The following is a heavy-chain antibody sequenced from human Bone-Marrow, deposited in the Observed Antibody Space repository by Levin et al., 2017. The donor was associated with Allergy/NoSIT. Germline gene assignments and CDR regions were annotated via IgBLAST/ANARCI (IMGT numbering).Heavy chain of an antibody. D-gene: IGHD4-17*01. CDR2: IHYSGST. CDR1: GDSVTRTSSY. Sequence: SQTLSLTCSVSGDSVTRTSSYWGWIRQPPGKGLEWIGSIHYSGSTYYNPSLKSRVTVSVDTSKNQFSLRLTSVTAADTAVYYCARLNYTDSLNFHGMDVWGQGTTVAVSS. J-gene: IGHJ6*02. V-gene: IGHV4-39*01. CDR3: ARLNYTDSLNFHGMDV.